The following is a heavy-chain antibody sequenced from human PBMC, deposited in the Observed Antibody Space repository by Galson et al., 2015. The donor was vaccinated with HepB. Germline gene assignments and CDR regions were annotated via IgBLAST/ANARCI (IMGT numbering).Heavy chain of an antibody. CDR1: GFIFTNYA. Sequence: SLRLSCAASGFIFTNYAMTWVRQAPGKGLEWVSAISGSDGSTYYADSVKGRFTISRDNSKNTLYLQLNSLRAEDTAVYYCAKDHGSSWYGAGVDYWGQGTLVTVSS. CDR2: ISGSDGST. V-gene: IGHV3-23*01. CDR3: AKDHGSSWYGAGVDY. J-gene: IGHJ4*02. D-gene: IGHD6-13*01.